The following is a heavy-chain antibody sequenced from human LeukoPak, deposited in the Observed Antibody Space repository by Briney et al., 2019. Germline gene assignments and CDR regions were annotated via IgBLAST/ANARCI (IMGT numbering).Heavy chain of an antibody. CDR2: ISGSGVNT. Sequence: GGSLRLSCAASGFTFSSYAISWVRQAPGKGLEWVSAISGSGVNTYYAGSVKGRFTISRDNSKNMLYLQMDSLRAEDTAVYYCAKRALTGGVIGNFDYWGQGTLVTVSS. V-gene: IGHV3-23*01. D-gene: IGHD3-16*02. CDR3: AKRALTGGVIGNFDY. CDR1: GFTFSSYA. J-gene: IGHJ4*02.